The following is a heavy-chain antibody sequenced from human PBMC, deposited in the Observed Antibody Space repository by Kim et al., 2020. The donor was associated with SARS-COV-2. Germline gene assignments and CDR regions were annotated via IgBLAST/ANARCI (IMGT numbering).Heavy chain of an antibody. Sequence: GGSLRLSCAASGFTFSSYAMSWVRQAPGKGLEWVSAISGSGGSTYYADSVKGRFTISRDNSKNTLYLQMNSLRAEDTTVYYCATQRGIVVVTPLDYWGQGTLVTVSS. CDR1: GFTFSSYA. V-gene: IGHV3-23*01. CDR3: ATQRGIVVVTPLDY. D-gene: IGHD3-22*01. CDR2: ISGSGGST. J-gene: IGHJ4*02.